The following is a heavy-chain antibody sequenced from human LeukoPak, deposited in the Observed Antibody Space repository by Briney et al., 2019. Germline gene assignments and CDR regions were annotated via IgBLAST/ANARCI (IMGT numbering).Heavy chain of an antibody. J-gene: IGHJ4*02. V-gene: IGHV3-9*03. CDR2: ISWNSGSI. CDR3: AKEAEPYGSGSYQLFDY. Sequence: PGRSLRLSCAASGFTFDDYAMHWVRQAPGKGLEWVSGISWNSGSIGYADPVKGRFTISRDNAKNSLYLQMNSLRAEDMALYYCAKEAEPYGSGSYQLFDYWGQGTLVTVSS. CDR1: GFTFDDYA. D-gene: IGHD3-10*01.